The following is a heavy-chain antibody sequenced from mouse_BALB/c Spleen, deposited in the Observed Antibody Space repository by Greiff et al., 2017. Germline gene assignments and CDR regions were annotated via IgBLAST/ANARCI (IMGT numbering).Heavy chain of an antibody. J-gene: IGHJ1*01. CDR3: ARSRVITTVVGDWYFDV. V-gene: IGHV1-67*01. Sequence: QVHVKQSGPELVRPGESVKISCKGSGYTFTDYAMHWVKQSHAKSLEWIGVISIYYDNTNYNQKFKGKATMTVDKSSSTAYMELARLTSEDSAIYYCARSRVITTVVGDWYFDVWGAGTTVTVSS. D-gene: IGHD1-1*01. CDR1: GYTFTDYA. CDR2: ISIYYDNT.